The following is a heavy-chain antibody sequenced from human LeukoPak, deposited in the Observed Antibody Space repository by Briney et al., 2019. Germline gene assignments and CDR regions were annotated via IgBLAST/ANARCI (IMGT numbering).Heavy chain of an antibody. CDR1: GYTFTGYY. D-gene: IGHD7-27*01. CDR2: INPNSGGT. V-gene: IGHV1-2*04. CDR3: AREALTGWALPQGAFDI. J-gene: IGHJ3*02. Sequence: ASVKVSCKASGYTFTGYYMHWVRQAPGQGLEWMGWINPNSGGTNYAQKFQGWVTMTRDTSTSTVYMELSSLRSEDTAVYYCAREALTGWALPQGAFDIWGQGTMVTVSS.